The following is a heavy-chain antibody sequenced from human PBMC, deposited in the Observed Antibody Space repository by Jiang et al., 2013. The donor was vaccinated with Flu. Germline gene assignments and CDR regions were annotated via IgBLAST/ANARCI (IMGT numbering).Heavy chain of an antibody. V-gene: IGHV1-3*01. CDR1: GYTFTSYA. Sequence: GAEVKKPGASVKVSCKASGYTFTSYAMHWVRQAPGQRLEWMGWINAGNGNTKYSQKFQGRVTITRDTSASTAYMELSSLRSEDTAVYYCARGYGDYVGYYYYGMDVWGQGTTVTASS. J-gene: IGHJ6*02. CDR2: INAGNGNT. CDR3: ARGYGDYVGYYYYGMDV. D-gene: IGHD4-17*01.